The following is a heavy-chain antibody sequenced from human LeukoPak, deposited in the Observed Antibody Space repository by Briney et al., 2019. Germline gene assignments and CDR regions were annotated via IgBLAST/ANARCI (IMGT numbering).Heavy chain of an antibody. V-gene: IGHV4-59*08. CDR2: ISYSGST. CDR1: GGSISPYH. D-gene: IGHD3-10*01. CDR3: ARHLDYYGSGSYEY. J-gene: IGHJ4*02. Sequence: ASETLSLTCAVSGGSISPYHWTWIRQPPGKGLEWIGYISYSGSTNYTPSLKSRVTISIDTSKSQFSLKLSSVTAADTAVYYCARHLDYYGSGSYEYWGQGTLVTVSS.